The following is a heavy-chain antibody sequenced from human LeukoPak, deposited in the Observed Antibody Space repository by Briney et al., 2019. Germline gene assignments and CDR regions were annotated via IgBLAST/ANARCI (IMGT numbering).Heavy chain of an antibody. J-gene: IGHJ4*02. D-gene: IGHD6-6*01. CDR3: ARDWEQLATGLDY. Sequence: GGSLRLSCAASGFTFSSYEMNCVRQAPGKGLEWVSYISSSGSTIYYADSVKGRFTISRDNAKNSLYLQMNSLRAEDTAVYYCARDWEQLATGLDYWGQGTLVTVSS. CDR1: GFTFSSYE. V-gene: IGHV3-48*03. CDR2: ISSSGSTI.